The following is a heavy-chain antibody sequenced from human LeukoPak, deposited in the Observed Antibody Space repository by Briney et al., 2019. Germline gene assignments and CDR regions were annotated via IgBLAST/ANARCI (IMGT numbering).Heavy chain of an antibody. Sequence: ASVKVSCKVSGYTLTELSMHWVRQAPGKGLEWMGGFDPEDGETIYAQKFQGRVTMTEDTSTDTAYMELRSLRSDDTAVYYCARDIPTITMVRGVKDYWGQGTLVTVSS. D-gene: IGHD3-10*01. J-gene: IGHJ4*02. CDR3: ARDIPTITMVRGVKDY. CDR2: FDPEDGET. V-gene: IGHV1-24*01. CDR1: GYTLTELS.